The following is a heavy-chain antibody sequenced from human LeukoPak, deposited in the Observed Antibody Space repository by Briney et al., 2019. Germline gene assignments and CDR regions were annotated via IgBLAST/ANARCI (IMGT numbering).Heavy chain of an antibody. D-gene: IGHD2-2*01. Sequence: SETLSLTCTVSGGSISTYYWTWIRQPPGKGLDWIGYIYYSGSTNYNPSLKSRVTISVDTSKNQFSLKLSSVTAADTAVYYCARECSSTSCLTHDAFDIWGQGTMVTVSS. CDR2: IYYSGST. V-gene: IGHV4-59*12. CDR3: ARECSSTSCLTHDAFDI. CDR1: GGSISTYY. J-gene: IGHJ3*02.